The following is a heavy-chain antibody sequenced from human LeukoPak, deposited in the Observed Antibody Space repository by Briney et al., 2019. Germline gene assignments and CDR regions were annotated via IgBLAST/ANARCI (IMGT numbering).Heavy chain of an antibody. CDR3: AGTVAGFPPTR. Sequence: SETLSLTCTVSGGSISSYYWSWIRQPPGKGLEWIGYIYYSGSTNYNPSLKSRVTISVDTSKNQFSLKLSSVTAADTAVYYCAGTVAGFPPTRWGQGTLVTVSS. D-gene: IGHD6-19*01. J-gene: IGHJ4*02. CDR1: GGSISSYY. V-gene: IGHV4-59*01. CDR2: IYYSGST.